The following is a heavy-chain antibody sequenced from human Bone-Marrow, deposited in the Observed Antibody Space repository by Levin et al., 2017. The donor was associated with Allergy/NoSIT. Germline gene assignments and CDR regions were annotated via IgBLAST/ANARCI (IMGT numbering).Heavy chain of an antibody. V-gene: IGHV3-48*02. CDR1: GFTFSSYS. CDR3: SRGGISSGWYLVDY. CDR2: ISSSSSDI. J-gene: IGHJ4*02. Sequence: GGSLRLSCAASGFTFSSYSMNWVRQAPGKGLEWVSYISSSSSDIYYADSVRGRFTISRDNAKNSLFLQMNTLRDEDTAVYYCSRGGISSGWYLVDYWGQGTQVTVSS. D-gene: IGHD6-19*01.